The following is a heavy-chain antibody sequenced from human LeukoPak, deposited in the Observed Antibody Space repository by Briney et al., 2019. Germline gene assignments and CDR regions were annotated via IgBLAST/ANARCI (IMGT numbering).Heavy chain of an antibody. D-gene: IGHD3-3*01. Sequence: GGSLRLSCVASGFTFSSYAMTWVRQAPGKGLEWVSTISGSGGSTYYADSVKGRFTISRDNSKNTLYLQMNSLRAEDTAVYYCAKGVSLGDFWSGYSYWYLDLWGRGTLVTVSS. J-gene: IGHJ2*01. CDR3: AKGVSLGDFWSGYSYWYLDL. CDR2: ISGSGGST. V-gene: IGHV3-23*01. CDR1: GFTFSSYA.